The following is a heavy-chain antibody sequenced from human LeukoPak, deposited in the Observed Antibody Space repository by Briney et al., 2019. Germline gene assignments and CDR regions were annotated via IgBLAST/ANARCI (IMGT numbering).Heavy chain of an antibody. D-gene: IGHD2-15*01. Sequence: ASEKLSRNASGYTFTTNGISWVRIAPGQGLGWKGWVSAYNGNTNYAQKLQGRVTMHTDTSTKTASMELRSLRSDATAVYYCASGYCSGGSCYGLLDYWGQGTLVIVSS. CDR1: GYTFTTNG. CDR2: VSAYNGNT. J-gene: IGHJ4*02. V-gene: IGHV1-18*01. CDR3: ASGYCSGGSCYGLLDY.